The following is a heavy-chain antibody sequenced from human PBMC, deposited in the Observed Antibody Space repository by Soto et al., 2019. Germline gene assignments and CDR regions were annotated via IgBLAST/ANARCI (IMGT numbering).Heavy chain of an antibody. CDR3: ARDDPHSGYDLSNWYFDL. V-gene: IGHV3-21*01. CDR2: ISSSSSYI. Sequence: PGGSLRLSCAASGFTFSSYSMNWVRQAPGKGLEWVSSISSSSSYIYYADSVKGRFTISRDNAKNSLYLQMNSLRAEDTAVYYCARDDPHSGYDLSNWYFDLWGRGTLVTVSS. CDR1: GFTFSSYS. J-gene: IGHJ2*01. D-gene: IGHD5-12*01.